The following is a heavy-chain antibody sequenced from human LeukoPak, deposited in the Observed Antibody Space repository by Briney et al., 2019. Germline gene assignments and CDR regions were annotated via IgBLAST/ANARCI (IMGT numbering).Heavy chain of an antibody. CDR3: ARGIWSARTVDYYLDY. V-gene: IGHV1-3*01. Sequence: APVKVSCKASGYTFSNYAIHWVRQAPGQRFEWMGWINAGNGHTKYSQNFQGRVTITRDSSASTAYMELSSLTSEVTAVYYCARGIWSARTVDYYLDYWGQGTLVTVSS. CDR1: GYTFSNYA. J-gene: IGHJ4*02. CDR2: INAGNGHT. D-gene: IGHD2-21*01.